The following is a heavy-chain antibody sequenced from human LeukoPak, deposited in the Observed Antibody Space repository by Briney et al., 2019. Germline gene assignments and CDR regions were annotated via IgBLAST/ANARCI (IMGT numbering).Heavy chain of an antibody. J-gene: IGHJ4*02. CDR2: ISPSGGST. CDR1: GYIFTSYY. V-gene: IGHV1-46*01. Sequence: ASVKVSCKASGYIFTSYYMHWVRQAPGQGLEWMGKISPSGGSTSYAQKFQGRVTMTRDTSTSTVYMELSSLRSEDTAVYYCAKDLTYSGSSFDYWGQETLVTVSS. D-gene: IGHD1-26*01. CDR3: AKDLTYSGSSFDY.